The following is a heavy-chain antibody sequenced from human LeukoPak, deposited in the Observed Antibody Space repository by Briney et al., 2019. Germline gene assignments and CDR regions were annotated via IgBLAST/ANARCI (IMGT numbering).Heavy chain of an antibody. CDR1: GYSFTSYW. J-gene: IGHJ6*02. CDR3: ARHGVASPPKAATAPNYYYYGMDV. Sequence: GESLKISCKGSGYSFTSYWIGWVRQMPGKGLEWMGIIYPGDSDTRYSPSFQGQVTISADKSISTAYLQWSSLKASDTAMYYCARHGVASPPKAATAPNYYYYGMDVWGQGTTVTVSS. V-gene: IGHV5-51*01. CDR2: IYPGDSDT. D-gene: IGHD6-25*01.